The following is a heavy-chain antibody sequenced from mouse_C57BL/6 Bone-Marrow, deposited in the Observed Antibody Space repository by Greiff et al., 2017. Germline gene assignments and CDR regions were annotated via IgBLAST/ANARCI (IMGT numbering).Heavy chain of an antibody. CDR2: IYPGDGDT. V-gene: IGHV1-82*01. J-gene: IGHJ2*01. CDR1: GYAFSSAW. CDR3: ARYGYYGGYFDY. Sequence: QVQLQQSGPELVKPGASVKISCKASGYAFSSAWMNWVKQRPGKGLEWIGRIYPGDGDTNYNGKFKGKATLTADKSSSTAYMQLNSLTSEDSAVYFCARYGYYGGYFDYWGQGTTLTVSS. D-gene: IGHD1-1*01.